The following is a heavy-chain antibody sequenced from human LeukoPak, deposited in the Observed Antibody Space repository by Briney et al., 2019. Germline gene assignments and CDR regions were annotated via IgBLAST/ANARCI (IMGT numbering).Heavy chain of an antibody. CDR1: GFTFSSYS. Sequence: GGSLRLSCAASGFTFSSYSMNWVRQAPGKGLEWVSSISSSSIYIYYADSVKGRFTISSDNAKNSLYLHMNSLRAEDTAVYYCARDLSTYYYYMDVWGKGTTVTVSS. V-gene: IGHV3-21*01. CDR3: ARDLSTYYYYMDV. J-gene: IGHJ6*03. CDR2: ISSSSIYI.